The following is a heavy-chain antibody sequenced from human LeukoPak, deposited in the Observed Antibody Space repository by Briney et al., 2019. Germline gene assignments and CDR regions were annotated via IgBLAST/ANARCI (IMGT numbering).Heavy chain of an antibody. CDR1: GYTFTSYY. D-gene: IGHD2-15*01. J-gene: IGHJ4*02. V-gene: IGHV1-2*02. Sequence: ASVKVSCKASGYTFTSYYMHWVRQAPGQGLEWMGWINPNSGGTNYAQKFQGRVTMTRDTSISTAYMELSRLRSDDTAVYYCARGVAATVHFDYWGQGTLVTVSS. CDR2: INPNSGGT. CDR3: ARGVAATVHFDY.